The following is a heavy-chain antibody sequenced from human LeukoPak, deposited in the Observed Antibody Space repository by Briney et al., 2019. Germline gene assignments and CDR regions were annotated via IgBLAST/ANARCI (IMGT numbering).Heavy chain of an antibody. CDR2: IYYSGST. Sequence: SETLSLTCTVSGGSISSSSYYWGWIRQPPGKGLEWIGSIYYSGSTYYNPSLKSRVTISVDTSKNQFSLKLSSVTAADTAVYYCARDLMYYDILTAVSRTYMDVWGKGTTVTISS. CDR1: GGSISSSSYY. V-gene: IGHV4-39*02. CDR3: ARDLMYYDILTAVSRTYMDV. D-gene: IGHD3-9*01. J-gene: IGHJ6*03.